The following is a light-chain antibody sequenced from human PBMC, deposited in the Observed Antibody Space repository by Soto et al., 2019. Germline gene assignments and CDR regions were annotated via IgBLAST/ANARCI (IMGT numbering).Light chain of an antibody. CDR1: DSDIGAYDY. J-gene: IGLJ2*01. CDR2: DVI. Sequence: QSALTQPASVSGSPGQAITISCTGTDSDIGAYDYVTWYQHHPGEAPKLIIFDVIDGPSGVSDRFSGAKSANTASLTISGLQAEDEADYYCSSYTGSNTFVVFGGGTKVTVL. V-gene: IGLV2-14*03. CDR3: SSYTGSNTFVV.